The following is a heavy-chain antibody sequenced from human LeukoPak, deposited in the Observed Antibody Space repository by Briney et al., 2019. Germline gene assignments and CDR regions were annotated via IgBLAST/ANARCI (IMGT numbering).Heavy chain of an antibody. Sequence: SETLSLTCAVYGGSFSGYYWSWIRQPPGKGLEWIGEINHSGSTNYNPSLKSRVTISVDTSKNQFSLKLSSVTAADTAVYYCARLAARYCSSTSCRDFDYWGQGTLVTVSS. J-gene: IGHJ4*02. D-gene: IGHD2-2*01. CDR3: ARLAARYCSSTSCRDFDY. V-gene: IGHV4-34*01. CDR2: INHSGST. CDR1: GGSFSGYY.